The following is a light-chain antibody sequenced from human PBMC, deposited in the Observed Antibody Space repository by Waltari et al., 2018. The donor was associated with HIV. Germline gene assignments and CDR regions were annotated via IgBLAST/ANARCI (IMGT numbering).Light chain of an antibody. J-gene: IGKJ1*01. CDR2: WAS. Sequence: DIVLTQSPDSLAVSLGERATVNCRATHSILYNSNNNSYLGWYQQKPGQPPKLLIYWASTRSAGTPDRFTGSGSGTDFALTISSLQADDAAVYYCQEYFSTPPTFGQGTTVQIK. V-gene: IGKV4-1*01. CDR1: HSILYNSNNNSY. CDR3: QEYFSTPPT.